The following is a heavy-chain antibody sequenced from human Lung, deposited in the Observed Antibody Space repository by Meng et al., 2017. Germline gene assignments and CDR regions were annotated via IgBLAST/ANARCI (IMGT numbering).Heavy chain of an antibody. CDR2: INPKSGDT. J-gene: IGHJ4*02. CDR1: GYNFPDYH. Sequence: QVLTVQSGAEVKKPGDSVKVSCKPSGYNFPDYHIHWVRRAPGQGLEWMGRINPKSGDTHYAQKFQARVTMTGDTSISTAYMELSGLRSDDTAMYYCARDEDISAAGKLFGDYWGQGTLVTVSS. V-gene: IGHV1-2*06. D-gene: IGHD6-25*01. CDR3: ARDEDISAAGKLFGDY.